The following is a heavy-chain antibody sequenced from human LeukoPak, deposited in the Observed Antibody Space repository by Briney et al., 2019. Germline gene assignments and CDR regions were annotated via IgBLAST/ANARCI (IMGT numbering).Heavy chain of an antibody. J-gene: IGHJ6*02. CDR3: AKGPAYIVVVPAAIHDYYYYGMDV. CDR2: ISGSGGST. CDR1: GFTFSSYA. V-gene: IGHV3-23*01. Sequence: PGGSLRLSCAASGFTFSSYAMGWVRQAPGKGLEWVLAISGSGGSTYYADSVKGRFTISRDNSKNTLYLQMNSLRAEDTAVYYCAKGPAYIVVVPAAIHDYYYYGMDVWGQGTTVTVSS. D-gene: IGHD2-2*02.